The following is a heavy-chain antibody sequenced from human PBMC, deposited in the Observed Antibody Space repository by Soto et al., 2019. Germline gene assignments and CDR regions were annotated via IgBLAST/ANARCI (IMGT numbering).Heavy chain of an antibody. J-gene: IGHJ6*03. D-gene: IGHD3-16*02. CDR3: ARAGGLHLGELSFGLGYYYYYMDV. V-gene: IGHV3-21*01. CDR2: ISSSSSYI. Sequence: GGSLRLSCAASGFTFSSYSMNWVRQAPGKGLEWVSSISSSSSYIYYADSVKGRFTISRSNAKNSLYLQMNSLRAEETAVYYWARAGGLHLGELSFGLGYYYYYMDVWGKGTTVTVSS. CDR1: GFTFSSYS.